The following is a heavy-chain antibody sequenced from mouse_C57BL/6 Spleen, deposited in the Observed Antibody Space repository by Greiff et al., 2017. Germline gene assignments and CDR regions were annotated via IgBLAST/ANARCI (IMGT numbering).Heavy chain of an antibody. CDR2: INPSSGYT. J-gene: IGHJ4*01. Sequence: QVQLLQSGAELAKPGASVKLSCKASGYTFTSSWMHWVKQRPGQGLEWIGYINPSSGYTKYNQKFKDTATLTADKSSSTAYMQLISLTYEDTAVYYCARRGRYAMDYWGQGTSVTVSS. CDR3: ARRGRYAMDY. CDR1: GYTFTSSW. V-gene: IGHV1-7*01.